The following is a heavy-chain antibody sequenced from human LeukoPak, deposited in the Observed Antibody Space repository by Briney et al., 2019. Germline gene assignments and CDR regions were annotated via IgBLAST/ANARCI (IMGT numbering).Heavy chain of an antibody. J-gene: IGHJ4*02. CDR2: INPNSGGT. Sequence: GASVNVSCKASGYIFTGYYMHWVRQAPGQGLEWMGWINPNSGGTNYAQKFQGRVTMTRDTSISTAYMELSRLRSDDTAVHYCAREIYVDHQGGRLDFDYWGQGTLVSVSS. CDR3: AREIYVDHQGGRLDFDY. D-gene: IGHD4-17*01. V-gene: IGHV1-2*02. CDR1: GYIFTGYY.